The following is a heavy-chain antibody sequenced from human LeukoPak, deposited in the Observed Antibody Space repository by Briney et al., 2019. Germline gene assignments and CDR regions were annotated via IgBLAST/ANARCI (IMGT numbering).Heavy chain of an antibody. V-gene: IGHV4-59*01. J-gene: IGHJ6*02. D-gene: IGHD3-22*01. CDR2: IYYSGST. CDR3: ARGHGSYDSSGYYYGYYYYGIDV. CDR1: GGSISSYY. Sequence: SETLSLTCTVSGGSISSYYWSWIRQPPGKGLEWIGYIYYSGSTNYNPSLKSRVTISVDTSKNQFSLKLSSVTAADTAVYYCARGHGSYDSSGYYYGYYYYGIDVWGQGTTVTVSS.